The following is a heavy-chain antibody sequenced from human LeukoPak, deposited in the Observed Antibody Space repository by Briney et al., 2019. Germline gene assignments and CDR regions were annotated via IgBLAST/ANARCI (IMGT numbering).Heavy chain of an antibody. CDR1: GYTFTSYY. CDR3: ARKHLMGRDGYNRYAFDI. J-gene: IGHJ3*02. Sequence: SGNVSCKASGYTFTSYYLHLVRQAPGQGLEWLGIFNPSSGSTSYAQKFEGRVTMTRDTSTSTVYMELSSLRSEDTAVYYCARKHLMGRDGYNRYAFDIWGQGTMVNVSS. V-gene: IGHV1-46*01. CDR2: FNPSSGST. D-gene: IGHD5-24*01.